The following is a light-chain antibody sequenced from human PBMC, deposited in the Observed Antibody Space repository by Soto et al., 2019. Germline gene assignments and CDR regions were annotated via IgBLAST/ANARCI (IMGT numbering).Light chain of an antibody. CDR1: QSISTW. CDR2: KAS. J-gene: IGKJ2*02. V-gene: IGKV1-5*03. CDR3: QQYNSYSGT. Sequence: DIQMTQSPSTLSASVGDRVTITCRASQSISTWLAWYQQKPGKAPNLLIYKASSLESGVPSRFGGSASGTEFTLTISSLQPDDFATYYCQQYNSYSGTFGQGTKLEIK.